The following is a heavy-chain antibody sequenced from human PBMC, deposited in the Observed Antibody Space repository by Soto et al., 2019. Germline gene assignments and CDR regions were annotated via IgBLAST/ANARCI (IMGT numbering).Heavy chain of an antibody. D-gene: IGHD6-13*01. V-gene: IGHV4-30-4*01. CDR3: ARGIAAAGTGWFDP. J-gene: IGHJ5*02. CDR2: IYYSGST. CDR1: GGSISSGDYY. Sequence: SETLSLTCTVSGGSISSGDYYWSWIRQPPGKGLEWIGYIYYSGSTYYNPSLKSRVTISVDTSKNQFSLKLSSVTAADTAVYYCARGIAAAGTGWFDPWGQGTLVTV.